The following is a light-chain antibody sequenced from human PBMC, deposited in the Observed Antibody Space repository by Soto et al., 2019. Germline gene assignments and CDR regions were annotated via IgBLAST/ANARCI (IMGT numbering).Light chain of an antibody. Sequence: SYELTQPPSVSVAPGKTARITCGGNNMGRKSVHWYQQKPGQAPVLVIYYDSDRPSGIPERFSGSNSGNTPTLTIRRVEAGDDADYYCQVLESSSDPVVFGGGTKLTVL. CDR3: QVLESSSDPVV. V-gene: IGLV3-21*01. CDR2: YDS. J-gene: IGLJ2*01. CDR1: NMGRKS.